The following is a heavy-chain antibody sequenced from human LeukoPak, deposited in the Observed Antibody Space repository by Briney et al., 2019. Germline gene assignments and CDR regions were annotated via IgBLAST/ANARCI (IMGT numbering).Heavy chain of an antibody. CDR3: ARDGIVVVPAAIGYYYYGMDV. V-gene: IGHV3-48*03. Sequence: GGSLRLSCAASGFTFSSYEMNWVRQAPGKGLEWVSYISSSGSTIYYADSVEGRFTISRDNAKNSLYLQMNSLRAEDTAVYYCARDGIVVVPAAIGYYYYGMDVWGQGTTVTVSS. D-gene: IGHD2-2*01. CDR2: ISSSGSTI. CDR1: GFTFSSYE. J-gene: IGHJ6*02.